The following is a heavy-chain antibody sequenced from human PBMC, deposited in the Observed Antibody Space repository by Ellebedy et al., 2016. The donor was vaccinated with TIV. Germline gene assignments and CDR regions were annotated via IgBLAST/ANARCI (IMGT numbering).Heavy chain of an antibody. CDR3: ARSRGFSYGNDAFDL. CDR1: RFTFEDFA. Sequence: PGGSLRLSCVVSRFTFEDFAFHWVRQAPGKGLTWVSGINWSGATFGPADSVKGRFTISRDNAKNTLYLQMDSQRVDDMARYFCARSRGFSYGNDAFDLWGQGTVVIVSS. CDR2: INWSGATF. J-gene: IGHJ3*01. D-gene: IGHD5-18*01. V-gene: IGHV3-9*03.